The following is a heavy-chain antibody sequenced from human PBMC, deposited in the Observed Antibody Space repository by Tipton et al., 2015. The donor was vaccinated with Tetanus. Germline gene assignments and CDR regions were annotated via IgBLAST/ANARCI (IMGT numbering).Heavy chain of an antibody. CDR3: ARGSTYGYFQH. D-gene: IGHD2/OR15-2a*01. Sequence: TLSLTCAVYGGSFSGYYWSWIRQPPGQGLELIGEINHSGSTNYNQSLKSRVTISVYTSTNQFSLKLNSVTAADTAVYYCARGSTYGYFQHWGQGTLVTVSS. V-gene: IGHV4-34*01. J-gene: IGHJ1*01. CDR2: INHSGST. CDR1: GGSFSGYY.